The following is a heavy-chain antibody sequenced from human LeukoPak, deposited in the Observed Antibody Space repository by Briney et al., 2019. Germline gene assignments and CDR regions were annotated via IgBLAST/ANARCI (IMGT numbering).Heavy chain of an antibody. V-gene: IGHV3-30*03. CDR2: ISYGGSNK. Sequence: PGGSLRLSCAASGFTFSSYCMHWVRQAPGKGLEWVAVISYGGSNKYYADSVKGRFTISRDNSKNTLYLQMNSLRAEDTAVYYCASIIVVVPAAPTTDYWGQGTLVTVSS. CDR3: ASIIVVVPAAPTTDY. D-gene: IGHD2-2*01. J-gene: IGHJ4*02. CDR1: GFTFSSYC.